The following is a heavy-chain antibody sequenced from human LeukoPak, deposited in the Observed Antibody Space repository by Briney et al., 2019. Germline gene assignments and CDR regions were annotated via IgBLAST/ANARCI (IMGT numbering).Heavy chain of an antibody. CDR2: IDWDDDK. CDR1: GFSLSTSTMC. D-gene: IGHD1-26*01. J-gene: IGHJ4*02. CDR3: ARMGSTVTDECGYFDH. Sequence: SGPALVKPTQTLTLTCTFSGFSLSTSTMCVSWIRQPPGKALEWLALIDWDDDKYYSTSLKTRLTISKDTSKNQVVLTMTNMDPVDSATYYCARMGSTVTDECGYFDHWGQGTLVIVSS. V-gene: IGHV2-70*01.